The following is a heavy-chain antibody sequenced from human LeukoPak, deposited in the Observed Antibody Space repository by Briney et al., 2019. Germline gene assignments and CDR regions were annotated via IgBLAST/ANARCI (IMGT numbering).Heavy chain of an antibody. CDR3: ARARGWEIDYYFDY. CDR1: GGSISSSSYY. D-gene: IGHD1-26*01. Sequence: NPSETLSLTCTVSGGSISSSSYYWSWIRQPAGKGLEWIGRIYTSGSTNYNPSLKSRVTISVDTSKNQFSLKLSSVTAADTAVYYCARARGWEIDYYFDYWGQGTLVTVSS. V-gene: IGHV4-61*02. CDR2: IYTSGST. J-gene: IGHJ4*02.